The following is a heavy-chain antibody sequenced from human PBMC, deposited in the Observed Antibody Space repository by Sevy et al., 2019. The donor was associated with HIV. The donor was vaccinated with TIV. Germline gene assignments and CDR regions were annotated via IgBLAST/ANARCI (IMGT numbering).Heavy chain of an antibody. V-gene: IGHV1-69*13. CDR1: GGTYKSYA. CDR3: ATTHYDNYGYYEYYFDH. Sequence: ASVKVSCKASGGTYKSYAMSWVRQAPGQGLEWMGGIISMSEAINYAQKFQGRVTITGDESTNTAYMELSSLRSEDTAVYYCATTHYDNYGYYEYYFDHWGQGTLVTVSS. J-gene: IGHJ4*02. D-gene: IGHD3-22*01. CDR2: IISMSEAI.